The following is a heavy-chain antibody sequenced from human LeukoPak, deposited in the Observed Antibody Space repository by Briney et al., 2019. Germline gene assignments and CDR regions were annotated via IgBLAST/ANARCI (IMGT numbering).Heavy chain of an antibody. D-gene: IGHD3-10*01. Sequence: PSETLSLTCTVSGGSISSSSYYWGWIRQPPGKGLEWIGSIYYSGSTYYNPSLKSRVTISVDTSKNQFSLKLSSVTAADTAVYYCARQVIYVGSDYCYGMDVWGQGTTVTVSS. CDR1: GGSISSSSYY. CDR2: IYYSGST. CDR3: ARQVIYVGSDYCYGMDV. J-gene: IGHJ6*02. V-gene: IGHV4-39*01.